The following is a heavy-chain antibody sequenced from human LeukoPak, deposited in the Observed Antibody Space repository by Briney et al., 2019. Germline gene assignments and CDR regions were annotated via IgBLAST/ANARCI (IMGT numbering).Heavy chain of an antibody. CDR3: ARVYNYYDSSGPIDY. Sequence: GGSLRLSCAASGFTFSVSGMHWVRQAPGKGLEWVGVIWYDGSEKYYADSVKGRFTISRDNSKNTVYLQMNSLRAEDTAVYYCARVYNYYDSSGPIDYWGQGTLVTVSS. V-gene: IGHV3-33*01. CDR1: GFTFSVSG. CDR2: IWYDGSEK. D-gene: IGHD3-22*01. J-gene: IGHJ4*02.